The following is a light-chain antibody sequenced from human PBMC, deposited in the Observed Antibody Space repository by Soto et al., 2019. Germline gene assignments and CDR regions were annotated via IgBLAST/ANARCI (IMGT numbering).Light chain of an antibody. CDR2: EGS. Sequence: QSVLTQPASVSGCPGQSITISCTGTGSDVESYNLVSWYQQHPGKAPKPMIYEGSKRPSGVSNRFSGSKSGNTASLTISGLQAEDETDYYCCSYAGSSTFEVFGGGTKLTVL. CDR1: GSDVESYNL. V-gene: IGLV2-23*03. J-gene: IGLJ2*01. CDR3: CSYAGSSTFEV.